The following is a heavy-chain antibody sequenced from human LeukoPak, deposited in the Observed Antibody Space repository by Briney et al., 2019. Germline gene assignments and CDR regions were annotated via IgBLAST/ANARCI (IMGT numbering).Heavy chain of an antibody. Sequence: SGPTLVNPTQTLTLACTLSGFSLSSSGVGVGWIRQPPGKALEWLALIYWDDDKRYSPSLRSRLTITKDTSKNQVVLTMTNMNPVDTATYYCAHSGDGHWFDPWGQGTLVTVSS. V-gene: IGHV2-5*02. CDR3: AHSGDGHWFDP. J-gene: IGHJ5*02. CDR2: IYWDDDK. CDR1: GFSLSSSGVG. D-gene: IGHD3-10*01.